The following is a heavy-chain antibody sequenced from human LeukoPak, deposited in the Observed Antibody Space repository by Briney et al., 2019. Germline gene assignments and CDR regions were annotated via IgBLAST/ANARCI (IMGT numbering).Heavy chain of an antibody. J-gene: IGHJ6*02. CDR1: GFVFSNYP. CDR2: ISYDGSNK. D-gene: IGHD6-25*01. CDR3: XXEDXXXXXXXXGXXGLDV. V-gene: IGHV3-30-3*01. Sequence: PGGSLRLSCAASGFVFSNYPLHWVRQAPGKGLEWMAAISYDGSNKYYADSVKGRFTISRDNSKNTVYLEMNSLRTEETAVYYXXXEDXXXXXXXXGXXGLDVWGQGTTVTVSS.